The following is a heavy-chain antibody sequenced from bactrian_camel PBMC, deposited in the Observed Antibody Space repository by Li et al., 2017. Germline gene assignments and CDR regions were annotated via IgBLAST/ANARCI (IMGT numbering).Heavy chain of an antibody. CDR3: AAAYSSYRACYGPQVGFGY. D-gene: IGHD2*01. CDR1: GYTDCNYA. J-gene: IGHJ6*01. Sequence: VQLVESGGGSVQAGGSLRLSCAVSGYTDCNYAMSWYRQAPGKEREFVSEVVSSGGTSYADSVKGRFAISQDNAKNTVYLQMNSLKPEDTGVYYCAAAYSSYRACYGPQVGFGYWGQGTQVTVS. V-gene: IGHV3S53*01. CDR2: VVSSGGT.